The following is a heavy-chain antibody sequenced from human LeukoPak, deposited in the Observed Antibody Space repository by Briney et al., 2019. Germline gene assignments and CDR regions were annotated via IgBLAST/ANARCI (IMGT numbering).Heavy chain of an antibody. Sequence: GGSLRLSCAASGFTLSSYEMNWVRQAPGKGLEWVSYISSSGSTIYYADSVKGRFTISRDNAKNSLYLQMNSLRDEDTAVYYCARSHPRRPHEVDILTGYYDYWGQGTLVTVSS. J-gene: IGHJ4*02. D-gene: IGHD3-9*01. CDR1: GFTLSSYE. CDR3: ARSHPRRPHEVDILTGYYDY. CDR2: ISSSGSTI. V-gene: IGHV3-48*03.